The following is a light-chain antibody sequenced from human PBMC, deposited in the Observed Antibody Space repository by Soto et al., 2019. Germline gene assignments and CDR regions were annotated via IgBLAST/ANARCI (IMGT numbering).Light chain of an antibody. CDR3: QQYYSSPYT. J-gene: IGKJ2*01. CDR2: WAS. CDR1: QSVFYTSNNKNF. V-gene: IGKV4-1*01. Sequence: DIVMTQSPDSLAVSLGERATINCKSSQSVFYTSNNKNFLAWYQHKPGQPPKLLIYWASTRESGVPDRLSGSGSGTDFTLTISSLQAEDVAVYYCQQYYSSPYTFGQGTKREI.